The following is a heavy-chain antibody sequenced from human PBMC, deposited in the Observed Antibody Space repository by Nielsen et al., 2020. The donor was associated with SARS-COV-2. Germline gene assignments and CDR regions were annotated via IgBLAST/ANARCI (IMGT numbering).Heavy chain of an antibody. Sequence: GESLKISCAASGFTFSDYYMSWIRQAPGKGLEWVSYISSSGSTIYYADSVKGRFTISGDNAKNSLYLQMNSLRAEDTAVYYCARDQPLHADYYYYGMDVWGQGTTVTVSS. V-gene: IGHV3-11*04. CDR1: GFTFSDYY. CDR2: ISSSGSTI. J-gene: IGHJ6*02. CDR3: ARDQPLHADYYYYGMDV.